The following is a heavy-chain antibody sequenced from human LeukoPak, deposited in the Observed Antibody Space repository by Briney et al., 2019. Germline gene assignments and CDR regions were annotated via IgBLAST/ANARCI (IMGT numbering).Heavy chain of an antibody. D-gene: IGHD2-21*02. V-gene: IGHV3-33*06. CDR1: GFTFSSYG. CDR3: AKDLERHIVVVTASAVDY. CDR2: IWYDGSNK. Sequence: GRSLRLSCAASGFTFSSYGMHWVRQAPGKGLEWVAVIWYDGSNKYYADSVKGRFTISRDSSKNTLYLQMNSLRAEDTAVYYCAKDLERHIVVVTASAVDYWGQGTLVTVSS. J-gene: IGHJ4*02.